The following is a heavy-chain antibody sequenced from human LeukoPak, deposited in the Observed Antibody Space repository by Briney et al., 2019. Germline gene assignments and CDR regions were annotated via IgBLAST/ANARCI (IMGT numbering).Heavy chain of an antibody. CDR1: GFTFSDYY. D-gene: IGHD3-10*01. V-gene: IGHV3-11*01. Sequence: GGSLRLSCAASGFTFSDYYMSWICQAPGKGLEWVSYISSSGSTIYYADSVKGRFTISRDNAKNSLYMQMNSLRAEDTAVYYCARVGVVRGVIIKRPEYGMAVWGQGTTVTVSS. CDR3: ARVGVVRGVIIKRPEYGMAV. J-gene: IGHJ6*02. CDR2: ISSSGSTI.